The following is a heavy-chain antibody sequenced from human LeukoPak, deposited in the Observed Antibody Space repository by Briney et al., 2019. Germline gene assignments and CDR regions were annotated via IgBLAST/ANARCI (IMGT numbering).Heavy chain of an antibody. Sequence: SETLSLTCSVSNGSFRTYYWGWIQQPPGKRLEWIGYIFSSESSNTNYNPSLNGRVTISVDTSKNQFSLTLNSVTAADTAVYYCARAGDGYYYYYYMHVWGKGTTVTVSS. CDR2: IFSSESSNT. CDR3: ARAGDGYYYYYYMHV. CDR1: NGSFRTYY. J-gene: IGHJ6*03. V-gene: IGHV4-59*08. D-gene: IGHD5-24*01.